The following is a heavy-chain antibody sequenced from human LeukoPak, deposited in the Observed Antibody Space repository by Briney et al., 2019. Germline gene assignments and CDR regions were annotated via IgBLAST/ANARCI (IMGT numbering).Heavy chain of an antibody. D-gene: IGHD3-16*01. Sequence: SETLSLTCTVSGGSISSYYWSWIRQPPGKGLEWIGYIYYSGSTNYNPSLKSRVTISVDTSKNQFSLKLSSVTAADTAVYYCAREGGYDGFDPWGQGTLVTVSS. J-gene: IGHJ5*02. V-gene: IGHV4-59*01. CDR1: GGSISSYY. CDR2: IYYSGST. CDR3: AREGGYDGFDP.